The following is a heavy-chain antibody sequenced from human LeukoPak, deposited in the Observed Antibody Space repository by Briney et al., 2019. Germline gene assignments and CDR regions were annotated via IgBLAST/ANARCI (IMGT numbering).Heavy chain of an antibody. Sequence: GRSLRLSCAASGSTFSSYGMHWVRQAPGKGLEWVAVISYDGSNKYYADSVKGRFTISRDNSKNTLYLQMNSLRAEDTAVYYCAKDLSGWLALNYYYGMDVWGQGTTVTVSS. D-gene: IGHD6-19*01. CDR1: GSTFSSYG. CDR2: ISYDGSNK. V-gene: IGHV3-30*18. CDR3: AKDLSGWLALNYYYGMDV. J-gene: IGHJ6*02.